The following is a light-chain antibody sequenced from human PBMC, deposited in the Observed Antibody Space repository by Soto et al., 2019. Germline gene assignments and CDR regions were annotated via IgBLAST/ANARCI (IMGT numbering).Light chain of an antibody. CDR1: QRLRRS. CDR2: DAS. CDR3: LQPNSYPLT. Sequence: VLTESPAALALRPCGTGTLSCRASQRLRRSLAWYQQKPGQAPSLLIYDASNRATGIPDRFSGSGSGTEFTLTISSLQPEDFATYYCLQPNSYPLTFGQGTKVDIK. J-gene: IGKJ4*01. V-gene: IGKV3-11*01.